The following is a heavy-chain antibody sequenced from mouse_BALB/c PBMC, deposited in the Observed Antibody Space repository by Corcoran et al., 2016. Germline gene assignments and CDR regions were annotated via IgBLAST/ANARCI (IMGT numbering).Heavy chain of an antibody. Sequence: QIQLVQSGPELKKPGETVKISCKASGYTFTNYGMNWVKQAPGKGLKWMGWINTYTGEPTYADDFKGRFAFSLETSASTAYLQINNLKNEDTATYFCARYDYDGGAYWGQGTLVTVSA. CDR2: INTYTGEP. CDR1: GYTFTNYG. CDR3: ARYDYDGGAY. J-gene: IGHJ3*01. V-gene: IGHV9-3-1*01. D-gene: IGHD2-4*01.